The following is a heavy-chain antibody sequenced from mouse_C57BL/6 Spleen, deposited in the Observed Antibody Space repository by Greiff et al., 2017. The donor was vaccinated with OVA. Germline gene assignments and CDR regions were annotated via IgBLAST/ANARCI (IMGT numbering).Heavy chain of an antibody. J-gene: IGHJ2*01. CDR1: GYTFTSYW. CDR2: IYPGSGST. CDR3: ARGDYYGSSYGDY. D-gene: IGHD1-1*01. V-gene: IGHV1-55*01. Sequence: QLQQPGAELVKPGASVKMSCKASGYTFTSYWITWVKQRPGHGLEWIGDIYPGSGSTNYNEKFKSKATLTVDTSSSTAYMQLSSLTSEDSAVYYCARGDYYGSSYGDYWGQGTTLTVSS.